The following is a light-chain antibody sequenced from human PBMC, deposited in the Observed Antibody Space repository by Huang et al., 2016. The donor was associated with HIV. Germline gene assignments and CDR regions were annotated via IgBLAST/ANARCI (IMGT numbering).Light chain of an antibody. CDR3: QQSYSSPPT. Sequence: DIQMTQSPSSLSASVGERVTITCRASQSISRYLIWYQQKPGKAPKGLIHSASSLQSGVPSRFSGSGSGTDFTLTISRLQTEDFATYYCQQSYSSPPTFGQGTKVEIK. V-gene: IGKV1-39*01. J-gene: IGKJ2*01. CDR1: QSISRY. CDR2: SAS.